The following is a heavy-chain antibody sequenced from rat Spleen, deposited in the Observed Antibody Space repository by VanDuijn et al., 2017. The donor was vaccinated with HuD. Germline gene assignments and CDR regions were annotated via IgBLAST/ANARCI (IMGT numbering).Heavy chain of an antibody. J-gene: IGHJ2*01. Sequence: EVKLVESGGGLVQPGRSLKLSCAASGFNFNDYWMGWVRQAPGKGLEWIGEINKDSSAIKYVPSLKDKFIISRDNAQNTLYLQMSKLGSEDTATYYCVREEVGVRDWGQGVVVTVSS. CDR2: INKDSSAI. CDR3: VREEVGVRD. V-gene: IGHV4-2*01. CDR1: GFNFNDYW. D-gene: IGHD4-3*01.